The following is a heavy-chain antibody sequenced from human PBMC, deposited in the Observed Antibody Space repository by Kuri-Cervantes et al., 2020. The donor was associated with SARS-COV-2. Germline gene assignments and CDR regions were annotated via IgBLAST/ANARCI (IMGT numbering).Heavy chain of an antibody. Sequence: SETLSLTCTVSGYSISSGYYWGWIRQPPGKGLEWIGSIYHSGSTYYNPSLKSRVTISVDTSKNQFSLKLSSVTAADTAVYYCARDNYDFWSGASLPGHWGQGTLVTVSS. D-gene: IGHD3-3*01. CDR3: ARDNYDFWSGASLPGH. V-gene: IGHV4-38-2*02. CDR1: GYSISSGYY. CDR2: IYHSGST. J-gene: IGHJ4*02.